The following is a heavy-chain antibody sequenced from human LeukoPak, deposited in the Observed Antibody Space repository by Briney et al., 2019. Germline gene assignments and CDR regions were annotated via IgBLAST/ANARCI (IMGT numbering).Heavy chain of an antibody. D-gene: IGHD3-22*01. CDR1: GFTFSEYW. V-gene: IGHV3-74*01. CDR2: INSDGSRI. Sequence: GGSLSLSCAASGFTFSEYWMHWVHQAPGKGLEWVSRINSDGSRITYADSVKGRFTISRDNAKNTLYLQMNSLRVEDTAVYYCASSPVITRDWGQGTLVTVSS. J-gene: IGHJ4*02. CDR3: ASSPVITRD.